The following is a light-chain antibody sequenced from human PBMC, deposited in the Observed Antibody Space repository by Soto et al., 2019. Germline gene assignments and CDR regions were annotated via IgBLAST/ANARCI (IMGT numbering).Light chain of an antibody. CDR2: DVN. V-gene: IGLV2-14*01. Sequence: ALTQPASVSGSPGQSITISCTGTSSDVGAYYSVSWYQHHPGKAPKLLIYDVNNRPSGVSDRFSGSKSGNTASLTISGLQTEDEADYYCSSYTSIITVVFGGGTQLTVL. J-gene: IGLJ2*01. CDR3: SSYTSIITVV. CDR1: SSDVGAYYS.